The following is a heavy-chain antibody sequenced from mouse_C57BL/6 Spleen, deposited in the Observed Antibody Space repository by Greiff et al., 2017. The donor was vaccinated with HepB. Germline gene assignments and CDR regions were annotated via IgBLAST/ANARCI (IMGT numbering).Heavy chain of an antibody. CDR3: AKYYLVYAMDY. V-gene: IGHV1-26*01. D-gene: IGHD1-1*02. CDR2: INPNNGGT. CDR1: GYTFTDYY. J-gene: IGHJ4*01. Sequence: EVKLQQSGPELVKPGASVKISCKASGYTFTDYYMNWVKQSHGKSLEWIGDINPNNGGTSYNQKFKGKATLTVDKSSSTAYMELRSLTSKDSAVYYCAKYYLVYAMDYWGQGTSVTVSS.